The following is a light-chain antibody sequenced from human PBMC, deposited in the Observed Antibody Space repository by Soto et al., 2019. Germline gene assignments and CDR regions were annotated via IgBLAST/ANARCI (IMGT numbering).Light chain of an antibody. Sequence: QSVLTQPPSASGSPGHSVTISCTGTSSDIGAYNYVSWYQQHPGKAPKLMIHEVSKRPSGVPDRFSGSKSGNTASLTVSGLQAEDEADYYCSSYAGSNDRWVFGGGTKLTVL. CDR3: SSYAGSNDRWV. CDR1: SSDIGAYNY. CDR2: EVS. J-gene: IGLJ3*02. V-gene: IGLV2-8*01.